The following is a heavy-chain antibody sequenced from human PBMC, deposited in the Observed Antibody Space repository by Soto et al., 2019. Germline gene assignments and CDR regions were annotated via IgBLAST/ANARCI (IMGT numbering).Heavy chain of an antibody. CDR1: GGTFSSYA. CDR2: IIPIFGTA. CDR3: ATLTKYYFDY. J-gene: IGHJ4*02. D-gene: IGHD3-9*01. V-gene: IGHV1-69*13. Sequence: SVKVSCNASGGTFSSYAISWVRQAPGQGLEWMGGIIPIFGTANYAQKFQGRVTITADESTSTAYMELSSLRSEDTAVYYCATLTKYYFDYWGQGTLVTVSS.